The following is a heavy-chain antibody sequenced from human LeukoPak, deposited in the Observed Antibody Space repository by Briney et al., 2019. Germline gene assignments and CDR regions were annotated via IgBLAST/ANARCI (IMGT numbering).Heavy chain of an antibody. CDR3: ATLYQLLPTFESIAARGFDY. CDR1: GFTFSSYA. V-gene: IGHV3-23*01. J-gene: IGHJ4*02. Sequence: GGSLRLSCAASGFTFSSYAMSWVRQAPGKGLEWVSAISGSGGSTYYADSVEGRFTIPRDNSKNTLYLQMNSLRAEDTAVYYCATLYQLLPTFESIAARGFDYWGQGTLVTVSS. D-gene: IGHD6-6*01. CDR2: ISGSGGST.